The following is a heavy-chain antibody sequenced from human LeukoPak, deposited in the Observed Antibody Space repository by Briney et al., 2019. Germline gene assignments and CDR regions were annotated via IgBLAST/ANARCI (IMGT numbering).Heavy chain of an antibody. D-gene: IGHD2-21*01. CDR2: INPHSGDT. Sequence: ASVKVSCKASGYTFTGYYIHWVRQAPGQGLEWMGRINPHSGDTNSAQKFQGRVTVTRDTSISTAYMELSRLTSDDTAVYFCARSKKFCGGGSSDFDSWGRGTLVTVSS. CDR1: GYTFTGYY. CDR3: ARSKKFCGGGSSDFDS. V-gene: IGHV1-2*06. J-gene: IGHJ4*02.